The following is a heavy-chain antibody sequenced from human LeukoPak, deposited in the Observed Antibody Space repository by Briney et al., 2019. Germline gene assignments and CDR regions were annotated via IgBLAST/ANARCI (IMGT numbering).Heavy chain of an antibody. CDR2: FDPEDGET. D-gene: IGHD4-17*01. Sequence: ASVKVSCKVSGYTLTKLSMHWVRQAPGKGLEWMGGFDPEDGETIYAQKFQGRVTMTEDTSTDTAYMELSSLRSEDTAVYYCATDVFGAYGDYHIYRGLNYWGQGTLVTVSS. CDR1: GYTLTKLS. CDR3: ATDVFGAYGDYHIYRGLNY. J-gene: IGHJ4*02. V-gene: IGHV1-24*01.